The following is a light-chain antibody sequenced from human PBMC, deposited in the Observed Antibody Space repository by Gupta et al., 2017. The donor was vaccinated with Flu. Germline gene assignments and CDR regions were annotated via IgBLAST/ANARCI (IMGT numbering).Light chain of an antibody. CDR2: DAS. CDR3: QQYYYVPLT. V-gene: IGKV1-33*01. CDR1: QDISNY. J-gene: IGKJ4*01. Sequence: PSSLSASVGDRVTITCQASQDISNYLNWYQQKAGKAPKLLINDASNLETGVPSRFSGTGSGTDFTLTISSLQPEDFATYFCQQYYYVPLTFDGGTKVEIK.